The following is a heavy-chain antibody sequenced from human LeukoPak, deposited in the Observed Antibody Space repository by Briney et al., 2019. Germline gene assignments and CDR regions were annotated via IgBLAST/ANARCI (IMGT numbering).Heavy chain of an antibody. V-gene: IGHV3-21*01. CDR2: ISSSSSYI. CDR1: GFTFSSYS. D-gene: IGHD2-2*01. Sequence: PGGSLRLSCAASGFTFSSYSMTWVRQAPGKGLEWVSSISSSSSYIYYADSVKGRFTISRDNAKNSLYLQMNSLRAEDTAVYYCARDGVPAAPGHYYYGMDVWGQGTTVTVSS. J-gene: IGHJ6*02. CDR3: ARDGVPAAPGHYYYGMDV.